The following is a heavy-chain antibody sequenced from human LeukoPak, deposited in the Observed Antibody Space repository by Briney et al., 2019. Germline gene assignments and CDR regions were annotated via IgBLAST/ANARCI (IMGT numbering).Heavy chain of an antibody. CDR2: IDWDDDK. CDR1: EFLLRTSGKS. D-gene: IGHD7-27*01. CDR3: ARTLANWGLYFDY. V-gene: IGHV2-70*17. Sequence: ESGPTLVKPTQTLTLTCNFSEFLLRTSGKSVSWIRQPPGKALEWLARIDWDDDKFYSTSLKTRLTISKDTSKDQVVLTVTNMDPVDTATYYCARTLANWGLYFDYWGQGTLVSVSS. J-gene: IGHJ4*02.